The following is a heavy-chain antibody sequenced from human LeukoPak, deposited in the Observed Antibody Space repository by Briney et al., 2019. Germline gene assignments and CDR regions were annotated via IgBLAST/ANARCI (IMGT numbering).Heavy chain of an antibody. CDR3: ARANTPFADY. CDR1: GFTFSSYD. CDR2: ISYDGSNK. D-gene: IGHD2-2*02. Sequence: GGSLRLSCAATGFTFSSYDMHWVRQAPGKGLEWVAVISYDGSNKYYADSVKGRFAISRDNSKNTVYLQMNSLRVEDTAVYYCARANTPFADYWGQGTLVTVSS. J-gene: IGHJ4*02. V-gene: IGHV3-30*09.